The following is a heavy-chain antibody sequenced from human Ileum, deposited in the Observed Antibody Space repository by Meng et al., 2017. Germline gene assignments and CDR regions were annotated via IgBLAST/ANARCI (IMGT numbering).Heavy chain of an antibody. J-gene: IGHJ4*02. V-gene: IGHV4-4*02. CDR3: AANSGKKMHS. CDR1: GDSISTTNW. D-gene: IGHD4-23*01. CDR2: IYHSGLV. Sequence: HVELQGSGPGLVKPSGTLSLKCAVDGDSISTTNWWNWVRQPPGEGLEWIGEIYHSGLVNYNLSLKSRVTLSIDKSKNQFSLKLISVTAADTGVYYCAANSGKKMHSWGQGTLVTVSS.